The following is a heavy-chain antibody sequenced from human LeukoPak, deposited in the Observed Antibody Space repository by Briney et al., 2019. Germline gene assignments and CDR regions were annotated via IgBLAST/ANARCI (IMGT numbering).Heavy chain of an antibody. Sequence: ASVKVSCKASGYTFTSYYMHWVRQAPGQGLEWMGWINPNSGGTNYAQKFQGWVTMTRDTSISTAYMELSRLRSDDTAVYYCAKSYGSGGYYYGMDVWGKGTTVTVSS. CDR2: INPNSGGT. CDR3: AKSYGSGGYYYGMDV. V-gene: IGHV1-2*04. J-gene: IGHJ6*04. CDR1: GYTFTSYY. D-gene: IGHD3-10*01.